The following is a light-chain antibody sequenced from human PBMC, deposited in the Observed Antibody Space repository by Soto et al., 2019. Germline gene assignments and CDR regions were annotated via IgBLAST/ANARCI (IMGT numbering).Light chain of an antibody. CDR2: GVS. CDR3: QQYNNWPLT. CDR1: HRVSSY. J-gene: IGKJ4*01. Sequence: EILMTQSPATLSVSPGESATLSFSASHRVSSYLAWYQQKPGQAPRLLIYGVSTRANGVPARFSGSGSGTVFTLTISSLQSEDFAVYYCQQYNNWPLTFGGGTKVDI. V-gene: IGKV3-15*01.